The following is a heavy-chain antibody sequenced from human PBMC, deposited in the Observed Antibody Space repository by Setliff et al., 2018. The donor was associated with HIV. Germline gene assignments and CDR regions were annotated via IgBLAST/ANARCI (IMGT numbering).Heavy chain of an antibody. J-gene: IGHJ4*02. CDR2: IYHSGNT. D-gene: IGHD6-19*01. Sequence: PSETLSLTCSVSGGPITSNTYFWDWIRQAPGKGLEWIGSIYHSGNTYYNPSLKNRVSISVDTSKRQFSLKLTSVTAGDSALYYCARRRGQKATGWYYFDFWGQGALVTSPQ. CDR3: ARRRGQKATGWYYFDF. V-gene: IGHV4-39*01. CDR1: GGPITSNTYF.